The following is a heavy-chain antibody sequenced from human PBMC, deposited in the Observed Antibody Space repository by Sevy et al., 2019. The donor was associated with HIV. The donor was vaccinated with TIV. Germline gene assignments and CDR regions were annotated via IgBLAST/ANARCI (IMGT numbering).Heavy chain of an antibody. CDR3: TTFSTY. V-gene: IGHV3-15*07. CDR1: PFIFNNAW. D-gene: IGHD2-2*01. CDR2: IKSKTDGGKT. Sequence: GGSLRLSCAASPFIFNNAWISWVRQAPGKGLEWVGRIKSKTDGGKTDYAAPVKGRFSIFTDDSKHTVYLQMNSLKIEDTALYYCTTFSTYGGQGTLVTFSS. J-gene: IGHJ4*02.